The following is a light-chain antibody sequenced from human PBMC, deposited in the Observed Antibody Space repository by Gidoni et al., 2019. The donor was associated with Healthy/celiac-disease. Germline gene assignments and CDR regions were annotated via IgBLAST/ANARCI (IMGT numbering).Light chain of an antibody. CDR1: QSISSY. CDR3: QQSYSTPWT. V-gene: IGKV1-39*01. Sequence: IQMTQSPSSLSASVADRVTITCRASQSISSYLNWYQQKPGKAPKLLIYAASSVQSRVPSRFSGSGSGTDFTLTISSLQPEDFATYYCQQSYSTPWTFGQGTKVEIK. J-gene: IGKJ1*01. CDR2: AAS.